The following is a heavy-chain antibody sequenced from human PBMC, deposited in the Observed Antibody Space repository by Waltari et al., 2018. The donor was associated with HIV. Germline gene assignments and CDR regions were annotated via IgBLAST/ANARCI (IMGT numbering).Heavy chain of an antibody. D-gene: IGHD2-21*01. Sequence: QVQLQESGPGLVKPSETLSLTCPVSGGSISSYYGSWIRQPPVKGLEWIGYIYYSGSTNYNPSLKSRVTISVDTSKNQFSLKLSSVTAADTAVYYCARGVAFGGYYYGMDVWGQGTTVTVSS. V-gene: IGHV4-59*01. CDR2: IYYSGST. J-gene: IGHJ6*02. CDR3: ARGVAFGGYYYGMDV. CDR1: GGSISSYY.